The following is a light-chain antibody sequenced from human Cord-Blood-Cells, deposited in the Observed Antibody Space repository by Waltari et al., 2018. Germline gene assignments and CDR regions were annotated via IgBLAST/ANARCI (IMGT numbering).Light chain of an antibody. CDR2: GAS. Sequence: EIVMTQSPATLSVSPGERATLSCRASQSVSNNLAWYQQKPGQAPRLLIYGASTRATGIPARFSGSGYGTEFTLTISSLQSEDFAVYYCQQYNNWLTFGGETKVEIK. CDR3: QQYNNWLT. V-gene: IGKV3-15*01. J-gene: IGKJ4*01. CDR1: QSVSNN.